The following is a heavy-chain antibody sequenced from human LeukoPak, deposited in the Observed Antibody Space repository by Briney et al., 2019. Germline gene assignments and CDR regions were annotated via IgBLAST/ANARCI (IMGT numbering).Heavy chain of an antibody. J-gene: IGHJ5*02. CDR3: ARHPVDTAMVTPWFDP. Sequence: PSETLSLTCAVSGGSISSGSYYWSWIRQPAGKGLEWIGRIYTSGSTNYNPSLKSRVTISVDTSKNQFSLKLSSVTAADTAVYYCARHPVDTAMVTPWFDPWGQGILVTVSS. D-gene: IGHD5-18*01. CDR2: IYTSGST. V-gene: IGHV4-61*02. CDR1: GGSISSGSYY.